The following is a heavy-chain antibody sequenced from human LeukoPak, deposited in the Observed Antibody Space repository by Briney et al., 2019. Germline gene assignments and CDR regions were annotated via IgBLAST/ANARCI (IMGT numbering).Heavy chain of an antibody. J-gene: IGHJ3*02. CDR1: GSTFSSYS. CDR3: ARDSGGTFDAFDI. Sequence: KPGGSLRLSCAASGSTFSSYSMNWVRQAPGKGLEWVSSISSSSSYIYYADSVKGRFTISRDNAKNSLYLQMNSLRAEDTAVYYCARDSGGTFDAFDIWGQGTMVTVSS. CDR2: ISSSSSYI. D-gene: IGHD2-15*01. V-gene: IGHV3-21*01.